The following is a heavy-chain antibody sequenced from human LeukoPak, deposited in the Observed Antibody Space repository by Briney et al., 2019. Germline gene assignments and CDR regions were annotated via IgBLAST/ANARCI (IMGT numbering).Heavy chain of an antibody. Sequence: PSETLSLTCAVYGGSFSGYYWSWIRQPPGKGLEWIGEINHSGSTNYNPSLKSRVTISADTSKNQFSLKLSSVTAADTAVYYCARGATYYFDYWGQGTLVTVSS. V-gene: IGHV4-34*01. J-gene: IGHJ4*02. CDR2: INHSGST. CDR1: GGSFSGYY. CDR3: ARGATYYFDY.